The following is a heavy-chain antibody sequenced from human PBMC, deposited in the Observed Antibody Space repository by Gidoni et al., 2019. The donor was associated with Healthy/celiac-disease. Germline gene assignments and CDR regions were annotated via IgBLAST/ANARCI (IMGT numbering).Heavy chain of an antibody. Sequence: QLQLQESGPGLVTSSETLSLTRTVSGGSISSSNYYWGWIRQPPGKGLEWIGTIYYRWNTYHNPSLKRRSTIYLDKDKNQFFGKLNLVTAADQDVVLCSRKIMVWFGEVWFDPWGQGTL. D-gene: IGHD3-10*01. V-gene: IGHV4-39*01. CDR3: SRKIMVWFGEVWFDP. J-gene: IGHJ5*02. CDR2: IYYRWNT. CDR1: GGSISSSNYY.